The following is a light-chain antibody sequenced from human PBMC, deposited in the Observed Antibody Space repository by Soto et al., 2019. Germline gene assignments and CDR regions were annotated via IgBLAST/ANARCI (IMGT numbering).Light chain of an antibody. CDR3: QQSFGSPPT. CDR1: QSVATF. V-gene: IGKV1-39*01. CDR2: GVS. J-gene: IGKJ2*01. Sequence: DIQMTQSPSSLSASVGDRVTISCRASQSVATFLNWYQHRPGKAPRLLIYGVSTLQSGVPSRFSGGGYVTEFTLTISSLQPEDFATYICQQSFGSPPTFGQGTKVEIK.